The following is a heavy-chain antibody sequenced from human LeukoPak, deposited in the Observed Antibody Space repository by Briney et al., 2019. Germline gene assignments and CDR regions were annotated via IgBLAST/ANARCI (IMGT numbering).Heavy chain of an antibody. D-gene: IGHD2-15*01. J-gene: IGHJ5*02. V-gene: IGHV1-8*03. CDR3: ARGAVGANWFDP. CDR2: MNPNSGNT. Sequence: ASVKVSCKASGYTFTSYDINWVRRATGQGLEWMGWMNPNSGNTGYAQKFQGRVTITRNTSISTAYMELSSLRSEDTAVYYCARGAVGANWFDPWGQGTLVTVSS. CDR1: GYTFTSYD.